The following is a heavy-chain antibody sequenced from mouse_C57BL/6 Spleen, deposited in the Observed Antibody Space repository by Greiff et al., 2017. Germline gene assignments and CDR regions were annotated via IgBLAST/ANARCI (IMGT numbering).Heavy chain of an antibody. Sequence: QVQLQQPGAELVKPGASVKMSCKASGYTFTSYWITWVKQRPGQGLEWIGDIYPGSGSTNYNEKFKSKATLTVDTSSSTANMQLSSLTSEDSAVYYCARGGEYAVGGYAMDYWGQGTSVTVSS. J-gene: IGHJ4*01. V-gene: IGHV1-55*01. CDR2: IYPGSGST. CDR3: ARGGEYAVGGYAMDY. D-gene: IGHD3-3*01. CDR1: GYTFTSYW.